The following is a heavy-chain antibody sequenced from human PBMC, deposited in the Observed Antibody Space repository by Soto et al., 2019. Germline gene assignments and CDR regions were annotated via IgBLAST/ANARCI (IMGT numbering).Heavy chain of an antibody. D-gene: IGHD1-26*01. V-gene: IGHV3-30-3*01. J-gene: IGHJ4*02. CDR3: ARDGGGATFFDY. CDR1: GFTFSSYA. Sequence: TGGSLRLSCAASGFTFSSYAMHWVRQAPGKGLEWVAVISYDGSNKYYADSVKGRFTISRDNSKNTLYLQMNSLRAEDTAVYYCARDGGGATFFDYWGQGTLVTVSS. CDR2: ISYDGSNK.